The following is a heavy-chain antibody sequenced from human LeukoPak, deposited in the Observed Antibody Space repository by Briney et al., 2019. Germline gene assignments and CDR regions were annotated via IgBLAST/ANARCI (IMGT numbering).Heavy chain of an antibody. Sequence: SETLSLTCTVAGGSISSYYWSWIRQPPGKGLEWIGYIYYSGSTNYNPSLKSRVTISVDTSKNQFSLKLSSVTAADTAVYYCARGYDVNYWGQGTLVTVSS. V-gene: IGHV4-59*08. CDR2: IYYSGST. D-gene: IGHD3-3*01. CDR3: ARGYDVNY. CDR1: GGSISSYY. J-gene: IGHJ4*02.